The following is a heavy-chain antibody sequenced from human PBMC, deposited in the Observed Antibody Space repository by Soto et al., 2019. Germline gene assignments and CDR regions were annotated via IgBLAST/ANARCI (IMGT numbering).Heavy chain of an antibody. J-gene: IGHJ6*02. D-gene: IGHD3-9*01. Sequence: GGSLRLSCAASGFTFSSYAMHWVRQAPGKGLEYVSAISSNGGSTYYANSVKGRFTISRDNSKNTLYLQMGSLRAEDMAVYYCARSNSLTGYYCFSGMDVWGQGTTVTVSS. CDR3: ARSNSLTGYYCFSGMDV. CDR1: GFTFSSYA. CDR2: ISSNGGST. V-gene: IGHV3-64*01.